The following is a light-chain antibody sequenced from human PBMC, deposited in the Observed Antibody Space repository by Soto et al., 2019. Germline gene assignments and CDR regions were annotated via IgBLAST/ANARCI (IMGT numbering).Light chain of an antibody. V-gene: IGLV4-69*01. CDR2: LSSDGSH. Sequence: QSVLTQSPSASASLGASVKLTCTLSSGHSSYAIAWHQQQPEKGPRYLMKLSSDGSHSKGDGIPDRFSGSSSGAERYLTISSLQSEDEADYYCQTWDTGARVVFGGGTTLTLL. CDR1: SGHSSYA. J-gene: IGLJ2*01. CDR3: QTWDTGARVV.